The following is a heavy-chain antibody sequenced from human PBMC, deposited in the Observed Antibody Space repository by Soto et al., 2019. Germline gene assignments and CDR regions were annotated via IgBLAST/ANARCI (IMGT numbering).Heavy chain of an antibody. J-gene: IGHJ5*02. Sequence: PSETLSLTCSVSGGYVSSSTYYWGWIRQPPGKGLEWIGTIYYTGNTYYNPSLKSRVTLSVDTSKNQFSLKLSSVTAADTAIYYCAKQGGCIGGDCYSGFDPWGQGTLVTVSS. CDR1: GGYVSSSTYY. CDR2: IYYTGNT. CDR3: AKQGGCIGGDCYSGFDP. V-gene: IGHV4-39*01. D-gene: IGHD2-15*01.